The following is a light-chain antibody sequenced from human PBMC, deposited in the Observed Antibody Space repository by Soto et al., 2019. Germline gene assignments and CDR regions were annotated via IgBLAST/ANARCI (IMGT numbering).Light chain of an antibody. CDR3: QQYSNWSPIT. Sequence: EIVMTQSPATLSVSPGERATLSCRASQSVSSNLAWYQQKPGQAPRLLIYGASTRATGIPARFSGSGSGTECTLTISSLQSEDFAVYYCQQYSNWSPITFGQGTRLEIK. CDR1: QSVSSN. CDR2: GAS. V-gene: IGKV3-15*01. J-gene: IGKJ5*01.